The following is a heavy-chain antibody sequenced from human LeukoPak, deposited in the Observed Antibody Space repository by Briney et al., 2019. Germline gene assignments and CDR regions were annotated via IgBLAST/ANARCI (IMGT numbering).Heavy chain of an antibody. D-gene: IGHD3-22*01. CDR1: GGSITSTNW. CDR3: ARLYYYVSSGYTFDY. Sequence: SETLSLTCAVSGGSITSTNWWSWVRQPPGKGLEWIGEIYHSGSTNYNPSLKSRVTISVDTSKNQFSLKLSSVTAADTAVYYCARLYYYVSSGYTFDYWGQGTLVTVSS. CDR2: IYHSGST. V-gene: IGHV4-4*02. J-gene: IGHJ4*02.